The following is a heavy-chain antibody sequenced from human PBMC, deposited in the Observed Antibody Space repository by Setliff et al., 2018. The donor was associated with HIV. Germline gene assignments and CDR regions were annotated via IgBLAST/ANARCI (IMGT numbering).Heavy chain of an antibody. CDR1: GDTFSNSL. Sequence: ASVKVSCKASGDTFSNSLVTWVRQAPGQGLEWMGWINPNSGGTNYAQKFQGWVTMTRDTSISTAYMELSRLRSDDTAVYYCARGSREIIVPAAIDYWGQGTLVTSPQ. D-gene: IGHD2-2*01. J-gene: IGHJ4*02. CDR3: ARGSREIIVPAAIDY. CDR2: INPNSGGT. V-gene: IGHV1-2*04.